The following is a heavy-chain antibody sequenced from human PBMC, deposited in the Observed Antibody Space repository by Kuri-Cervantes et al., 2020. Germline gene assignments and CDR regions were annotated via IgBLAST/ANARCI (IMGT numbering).Heavy chain of an antibody. Sequence: SETLSLTCTVSGGSISSGDYYWSWIRRPPGKGLEWIGYIYYSGSTYYNPSLKSRVTISVDTSKNQFSLKLSSVTAADTAVYYCARPRTADYGDYAPSGGYYGMDVWGQGTTVTVSS. J-gene: IGHJ6*02. V-gene: IGHV4-30-4*01. D-gene: IGHD4-17*01. CDR3: ARPRTADYGDYAPSGGYYGMDV. CDR1: GGSISSGDYY. CDR2: IYYSGST.